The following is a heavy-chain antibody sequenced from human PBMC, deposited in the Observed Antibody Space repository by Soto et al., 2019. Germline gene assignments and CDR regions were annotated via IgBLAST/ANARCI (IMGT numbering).Heavy chain of an antibody. D-gene: IGHD1-26*01. V-gene: IGHV1-2*04. CDR3: SRALLYSGSPADAFDV. CDR1: GYSFTGHY. J-gene: IGHJ3*01. Sequence: ASVPVSRKASGYSFTGHYMHGVRQPLCQGLEWVGWICPNSGGTNSAQKHQGWVTMTRDTSISTAYIELSRLRADDTAVYYCSRALLYSGSPADAFDVWGQGTMVTVS. CDR2: ICPNSGGT.